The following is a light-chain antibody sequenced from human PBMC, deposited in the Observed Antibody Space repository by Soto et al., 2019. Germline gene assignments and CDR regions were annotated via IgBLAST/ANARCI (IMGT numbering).Light chain of an antibody. CDR1: RSVSNN. CDR3: QQYNNWPLT. V-gene: IGKV3-15*01. Sequence: EIVLTQSPATLSLSPGERASLACRASRSVSNNYLAWYQQKPGQAPRLLIYGASSRATGIPVRFSGSGSGTEFTLTISSLQSEDFAVYYCQQYNNWPLTFGQGTRLEIK. J-gene: IGKJ5*01. CDR2: GAS.